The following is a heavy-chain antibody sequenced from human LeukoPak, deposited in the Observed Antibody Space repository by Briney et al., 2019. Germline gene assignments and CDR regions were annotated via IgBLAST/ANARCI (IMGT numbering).Heavy chain of an antibody. J-gene: IGHJ4*02. CDR3: ASYTLGYCSSTSCYAY. CDR1: GFTFSDYY. CDR2: ISSSSYT. D-gene: IGHD2-2*01. V-gene: IGHV3-11*06. Sequence: GGSLRLSCAASGFTFSDYYMSWIRQAPGKGLEWVSYISSSSYTNYADSVKGRFTISRDNAKNSLYLQMNSLRAEDTAVYYCASYTLGYCSSTSCYAYWGQGTLVTVSS.